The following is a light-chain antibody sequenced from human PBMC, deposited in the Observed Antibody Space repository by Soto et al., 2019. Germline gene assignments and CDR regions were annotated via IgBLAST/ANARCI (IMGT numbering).Light chain of an antibody. CDR2: GVS. J-gene: IGKJ1*01. Sequence: ELVLTQSPGTLSLSPGERATLSCGASQSLSSRNLAWYQQKPGQAPRPLIYGVSSRATGIPDRFSGSGSGTDFTLTISRLEPEDFAVYYCQQYDSSPRTFGQGTKVDIK. CDR1: QSLSSRN. V-gene: IGKV3-20*01. CDR3: QQYDSSPRT.